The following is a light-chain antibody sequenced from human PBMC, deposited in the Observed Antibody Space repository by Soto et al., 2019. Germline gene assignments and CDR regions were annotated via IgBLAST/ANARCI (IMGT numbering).Light chain of an antibody. CDR2: GTS. V-gene: IGKV3-20*01. CDR1: QSVGSIY. Sequence: IVLTQSPGTLSLSPGESATLSCRARQSVGSIYSAWYQQKPGQAPGVLIYGTSRRATGIPDRFSGSGSGTDFTLTISRLEPEDFGVYHCPQHGSPYWTFGQGTKVEIK. J-gene: IGKJ1*01. CDR3: PQHGSPYWT.